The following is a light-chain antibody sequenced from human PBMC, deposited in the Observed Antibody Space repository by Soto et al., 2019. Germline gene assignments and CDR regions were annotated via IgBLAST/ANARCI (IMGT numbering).Light chain of an antibody. Sequence: EIVLIQSPATLSLSPGERATLSCRASQSVSSNLAWYLQNPGQAPRLLIFDASKRATGIPVRFSGSGSGTDFTLTISSLEPEDFTVYYCQQHSDWPLTFGGGTRVEIK. CDR2: DAS. V-gene: IGKV3-11*01. J-gene: IGKJ4*01. CDR3: QQHSDWPLT. CDR1: QSVSSN.